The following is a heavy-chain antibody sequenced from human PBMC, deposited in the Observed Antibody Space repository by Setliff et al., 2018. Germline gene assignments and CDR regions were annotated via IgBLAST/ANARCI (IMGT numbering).Heavy chain of an antibody. D-gene: IGHD3-10*01. V-gene: IGHV4-39*07. CDR2: IYYSGST. J-gene: IGHJ6*03. CDR3: ARVRSYGSGNYYYYMDV. Sequence: SETLSLTCTVSGGSISSSSYYWGWIRQPPGKGLEWIGSIYYSGSTYYNPSLKIRVTISVDTSKNQFSLKLSSVTAADTALYYCARVRSYGSGNYYYYMDVWGKGTTVTVSS. CDR1: GGSISSSSYY.